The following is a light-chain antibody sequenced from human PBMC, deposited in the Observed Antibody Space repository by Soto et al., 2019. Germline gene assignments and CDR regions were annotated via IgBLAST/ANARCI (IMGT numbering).Light chain of an antibody. Sequence: QSVLTQPASVSGSPGQSITISCTGTSSDVGIYNYVSWYQQHPGKAPKLMIYDVSNRPSGVSKRFSGSKSGNTASLTISGLQSEDEADYYCNSYTSSSAHVVFGGGTKLTVL. V-gene: IGLV2-14*01. CDR3: NSYTSSSAHVV. CDR2: DVS. CDR1: SSDVGIYNY. J-gene: IGLJ2*01.